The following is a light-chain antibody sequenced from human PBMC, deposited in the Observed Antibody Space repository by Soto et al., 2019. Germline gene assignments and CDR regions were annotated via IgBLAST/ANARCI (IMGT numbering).Light chain of an antibody. J-gene: IGLJ1*01. V-gene: IGLV2-14*01. CDR1: SRDVGGYNY. CDR2: EVS. Sequence: QSALTQPASVSGSPGQSITISCTGTSRDVGGYNYVAWYQQHPDRAPKVMIYEVSNRPSGVSNRFSGSKSGNTASLTISGLQAEDEADYYCSSSASSSTLVVFRTGTKVTVL. CDR3: SSSASSSTLVV.